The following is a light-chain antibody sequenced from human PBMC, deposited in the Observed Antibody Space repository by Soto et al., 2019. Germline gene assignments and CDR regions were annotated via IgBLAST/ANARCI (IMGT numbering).Light chain of an antibody. V-gene: IGLV2-14*01. CDR3: SSYTSTSIFV. CDR2: EVS. Sequence: QSALTQPASVSGSPGQSITISCTATNIDVGGYSYVSWYQVHPCKAPQVIIYEVSKRPSGVSHRFSGSKSANAASLTISGLQAEDEGDYFCSSYTSTSIFVFGGGTKLTVL. J-gene: IGLJ3*02. CDR1: NIDVGGYSY.